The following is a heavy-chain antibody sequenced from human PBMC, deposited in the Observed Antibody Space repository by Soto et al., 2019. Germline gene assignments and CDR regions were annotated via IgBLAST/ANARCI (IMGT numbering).Heavy chain of an antibody. CDR3: ARGDESELLYNWFDP. J-gene: IGHJ5*02. D-gene: IGHD2-2*01. CDR2: IDPNSGAT. Sequence: ASVKVSCKASGYTFSAYFLHWVRQAPGQGFEWVGWIDPNSGATNYAQKFQGWVTMSRDTSISTAYMELSRLSSDDTAVYYCARGDESELLYNWFDPWGQGTLVTVYS. CDR1: GYTFSAYF. V-gene: IGHV1-2*04.